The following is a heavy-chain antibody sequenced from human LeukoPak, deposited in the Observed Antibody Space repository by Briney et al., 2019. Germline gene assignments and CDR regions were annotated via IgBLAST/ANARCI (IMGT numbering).Heavy chain of an antibody. J-gene: IGHJ6*03. V-gene: IGHV3-7*03. CDR1: GFIFSSYW. Sequence: PGGSLRLSCAASGFIFSSYWMSWVRQAPGKGLEWVANIKQDGSEKYYVDSVKGRFTISRDNAKNSLYLQMNSLRAEDMALYYCAKGGGGRLIYYYYMDVWGKGTTVTVSS. D-gene: IGHD3-16*01. CDR2: IKQDGSEK. CDR3: AKGGGGRLIYYYYMDV.